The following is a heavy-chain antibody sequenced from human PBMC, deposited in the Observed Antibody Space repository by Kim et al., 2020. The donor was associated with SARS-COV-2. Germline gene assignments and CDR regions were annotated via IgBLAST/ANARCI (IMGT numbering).Heavy chain of an antibody. D-gene: IGHD2-2*01. CDR3: ARMGPVVVPAANYFAY. V-gene: IGHV3-21*01. J-gene: IGHJ4*02. Sequence: VKGRLPLSRDNAKNSLYLQMNSLRAEDTAVYYCARMGPVVVPAANYFAYWGQGTLVTVSS.